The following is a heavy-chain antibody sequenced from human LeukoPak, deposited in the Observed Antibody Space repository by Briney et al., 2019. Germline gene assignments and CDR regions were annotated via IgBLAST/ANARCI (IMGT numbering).Heavy chain of an antibody. J-gene: IGHJ3*02. CDR3: ARGGGYNWNWGYAFDI. Sequence: GGSLRLSCAASGFSFNNYAMYWVRQAPGKGLEYVSGINSNGGSTNYANSVKDRFTIPRDNSKNTLFLQMGSLRAEDMAVYYCARGGGYNWNWGYAFDIWGQGTMVTVSS. CDR1: GFSFNNYA. CDR2: INSNGGST. V-gene: IGHV3-64*01. D-gene: IGHD1-7*01.